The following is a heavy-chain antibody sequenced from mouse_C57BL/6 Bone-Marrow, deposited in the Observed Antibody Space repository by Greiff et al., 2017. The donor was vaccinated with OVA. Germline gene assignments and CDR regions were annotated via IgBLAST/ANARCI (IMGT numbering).Heavy chain of an antibody. CDR2: INPSNGGT. Sequence: QVQLQQPGTELVKPGASVKLSCKASGYTFTSYWMHWVKQRPGQGLEWIGNINPSNGGTNYNEKFKSKATLTVAKSSSTAYMQLSSLTSEDSAVYYCARCDGSSPLYFDYWGQGTTLTVSS. V-gene: IGHV1-53*01. J-gene: IGHJ2*01. CDR3: ARCDGSSPLYFDY. D-gene: IGHD1-1*01. CDR1: GYTFTSYW.